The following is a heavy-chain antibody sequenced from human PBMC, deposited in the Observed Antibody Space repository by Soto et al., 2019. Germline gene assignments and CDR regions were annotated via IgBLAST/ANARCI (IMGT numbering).Heavy chain of an antibody. Sequence: ASVKVSCKASGYTFTSYGISWVRQAPGQGLEWMGWISAYNGNTNYAQKLQGRVTMTTDTSTSTAYMELRSLRSDDTAVYYCARGPVIVLMLHAPNWIHPWGQGTLVTGSS. J-gene: IGHJ5*02. CDR2: ISAYNGNT. D-gene: IGHD2-8*01. CDR1: GYTFTSYG. V-gene: IGHV1-18*01. CDR3: ARGPVIVLMLHAPNWIHP.